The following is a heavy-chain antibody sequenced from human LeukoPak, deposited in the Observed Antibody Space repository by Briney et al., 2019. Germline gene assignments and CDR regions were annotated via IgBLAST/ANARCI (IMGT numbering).Heavy chain of an antibody. CDR1: GFTFSSYW. CDR3: ARDHTASAQLVY. D-gene: IGHD6-13*01. V-gene: IGHV3-74*01. J-gene: IGHJ4*02. Sequence: GGSLRLSCAASGFTFSSYWMHWVRQAPGKGLVWVSRINTDGSGTTYADSVKGRFTISRDNAKNTLYLQMNSLRAEDTAVYYCARDHTASAQLVYWGQGTLVTVSS. CDR2: INTDGSGT.